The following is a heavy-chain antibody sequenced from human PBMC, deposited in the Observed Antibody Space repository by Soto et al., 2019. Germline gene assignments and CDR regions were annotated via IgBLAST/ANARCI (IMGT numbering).Heavy chain of an antibody. CDR1: GGSISSYY. CDR3: ARHPSVVYDY. CDR2: IYYSGST. V-gene: IGHV4-59*08. J-gene: IGHJ4*02. Sequence: SETLSLTCTVSGGSISSYYLSWIRQPPGKGLEWIGYIYYSGSTNYNPSLKSRVTISVDTSKNQFSLKLSSVTAADTAVYYCARHPSVVYDYWGQGTLVTVSS. D-gene: IGHD2-8*02.